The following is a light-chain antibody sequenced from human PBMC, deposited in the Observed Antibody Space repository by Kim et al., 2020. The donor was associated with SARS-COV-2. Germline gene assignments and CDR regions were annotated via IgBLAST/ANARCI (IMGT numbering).Light chain of an antibody. CDR2: WTS. V-gene: IGKV4-1*01. CDR3: QQYYSPPFT. CDR1: QSLFYSSKNKNY. J-gene: IGKJ3*01. Sequence: DIVMTQSPDSLAVSLGERATINCKSSQSLFYSSKNKNYLVSYQQKPGQPPKLLIHWTSTRESGVPDRFSGSGSGTDFTLTISSLQAQDVAVYYCQQYYSPPFTFGPGTKVDIK.